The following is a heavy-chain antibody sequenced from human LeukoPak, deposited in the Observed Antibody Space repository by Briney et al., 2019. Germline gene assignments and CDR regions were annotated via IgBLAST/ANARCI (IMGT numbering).Heavy chain of an antibody. D-gene: IGHD3-22*01. CDR3: ARQFYHDSSGADY. J-gene: IGHJ4*02. CDR1: GDSIRTSSYY. V-gene: IGHV4-39*01. CDR2: IYYSGST. Sequence: SETLSLTCTVSGDSIRTSSYYWGWIRQPPGKGLEWIVSIYYSGSTYYSPSLKSRVAISMDTSKNQFSLKLSSVTAADTAMYYCARQFYHDSSGADYWGQGALVTVSS.